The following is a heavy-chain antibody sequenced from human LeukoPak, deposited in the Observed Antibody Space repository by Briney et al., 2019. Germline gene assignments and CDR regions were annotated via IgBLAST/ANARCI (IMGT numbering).Heavy chain of an antibody. CDR3: ARCIVVVPAAISYMDV. V-gene: IGHV1-69*05. J-gene: IGHJ6*03. Sequence: GASVKVSCKASGGTFSSYAISWVRQAPGQGLEWMGGIIPIFGTANYAQKFQGRVTITTDESTSTAYMELSSLRSEDTAVYYCARCIVVVPAAISYMDVWGKGTTVTVSS. CDR2: IIPIFGTA. CDR1: GGTFSSYA. D-gene: IGHD2-2*02.